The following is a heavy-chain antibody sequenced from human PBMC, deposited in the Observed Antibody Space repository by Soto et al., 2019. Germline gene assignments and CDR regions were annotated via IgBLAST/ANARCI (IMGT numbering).Heavy chain of an antibody. J-gene: IGHJ4*02. CDR3: AREKTLGYFDY. CDR1: GFTVSSNY. V-gene: IGHV3-53*01. Sequence: PGGSLRLSCAASGFTVSSNYMSWVRQAPGKGLEWVSVIYSGGSTYYADSVKGRFTISRDNSKNTLYLQMNSLRAEDTAVYYCAREKTLGYFDYWGQGTLVTVSS. CDR2: IYSGGST.